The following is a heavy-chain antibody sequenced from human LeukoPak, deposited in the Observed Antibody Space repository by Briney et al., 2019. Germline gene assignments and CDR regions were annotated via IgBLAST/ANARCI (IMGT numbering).Heavy chain of an antibody. Sequence: SGGSLTLSCAASGFTFSNYWMSGVRQAPGGGLEWGANIDPDGSETQYVGSVKGRFTTSRDNAKNSLYLQMNSLRAEDTAIYYCARIWYFGDNNWRYFDYWGQGTLVTVSS. CDR2: IDPDGSET. CDR1: GFTFSNYW. J-gene: IGHJ4*02. CDR3: ARIWYFGDNNWRYFDY. V-gene: IGHV3-7*01. D-gene: IGHD1-20*01.